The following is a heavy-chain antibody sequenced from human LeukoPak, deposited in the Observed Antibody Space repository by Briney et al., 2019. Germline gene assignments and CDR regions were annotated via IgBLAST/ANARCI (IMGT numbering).Heavy chain of an antibody. D-gene: IGHD2-21*01. J-gene: IGHJ6*03. Sequence: SQTLSLTCAISGDSVSRNDAGWNWIRQSPWRGLEWLGRIYYRSQWYGDDAPSVKGRITINPDTAKNQFSLKLSSVTAADTAVYYCARSLSWGWCYYMDVWGKGTTVTISS. CDR1: GDSVSRNDAG. V-gene: IGHV6-1*01. CDR2: IYYRSQWYG. CDR3: ARSLSWGWCYYMDV.